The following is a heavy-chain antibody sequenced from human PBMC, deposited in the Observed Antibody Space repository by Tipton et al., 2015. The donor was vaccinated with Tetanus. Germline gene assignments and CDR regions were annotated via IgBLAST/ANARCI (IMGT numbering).Heavy chain of an antibody. Sequence: TLSLTCAVSGGSSSNSNWWSWVRQSPGKGLEWIGQISHSGSTNYNPSLKSRVTISVDNSKNQFSLNLSSVTAADTAVYYCARVSRYYYDSSIGMDVWGQGTTVTVSS. D-gene: IGHD3-22*01. CDR2: ISHSGST. CDR3: ARVSRYYYDSSIGMDV. J-gene: IGHJ6*02. CDR1: GGSSSNSNW. V-gene: IGHV4-4*02.